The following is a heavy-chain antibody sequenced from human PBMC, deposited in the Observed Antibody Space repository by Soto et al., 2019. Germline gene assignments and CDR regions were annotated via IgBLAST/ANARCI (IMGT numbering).Heavy chain of an antibody. J-gene: IGHJ4*02. Sequence: ASVKVSCKASGYTFTGYYMHWVRQAPGQGLEWMGWINPNSGGTNYAQKFQGRVTMTRDTSISTAYMELSRLRSDDTAVYYCARRYYDSSGYYGFNYWGQGALVTVSS. V-gene: IGHV1-2*02. CDR3: ARRYYDSSGYYGFNY. CDR1: GYTFTGYY. CDR2: INPNSGGT. D-gene: IGHD3-22*01.